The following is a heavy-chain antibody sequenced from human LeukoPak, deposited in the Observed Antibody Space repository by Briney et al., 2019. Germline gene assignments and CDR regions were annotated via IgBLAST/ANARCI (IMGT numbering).Heavy chain of an antibody. CDR1: GFTFSSYS. J-gene: IGHJ5*02. D-gene: IGHD6-19*01. V-gene: IGHV3-21*01. Sequence: GGSLRLSCAASGFTFSSYSMNWVRQAPWKGLEWVSSISSSSSYIYYADSVKGRFTISRDNAKNSLYLQMNSLRAEDTAVYYCASQEYSSGWGHNWFDPWGQGTLVTVSS. CDR2: ISSSSSYI. CDR3: ASQEYSSGWGHNWFDP.